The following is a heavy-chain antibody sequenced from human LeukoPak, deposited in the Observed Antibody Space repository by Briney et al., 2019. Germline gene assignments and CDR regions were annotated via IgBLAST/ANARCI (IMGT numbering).Heavy chain of an antibody. V-gene: IGHV1-3*01. CDR1: GYTFTTYA. Sequence: ASVKVSCKASGYTFTTYAMHWVRQAPGQRLEWMGWINAGNGNTKYSQKFQGRVTITRDTSASTAYMELSSLRSEDTAVYCCARDVGYTSSSYFDYWGQGTLVTVSS. CDR3: ARDVGYTSSSYFDY. D-gene: IGHD6-13*01. CDR2: INAGNGNT. J-gene: IGHJ4*02.